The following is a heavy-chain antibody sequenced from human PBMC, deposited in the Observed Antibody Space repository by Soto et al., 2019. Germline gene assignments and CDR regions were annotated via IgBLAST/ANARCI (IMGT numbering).Heavy chain of an antibody. CDR2: INPSGGST. CDR3: ARPPSPGCINAVCYPLDY. V-gene: IGHV1-46*01. Sequence: QVQLVQSGAEVKKPGASVKISCKASGYTFTSYYMHWVRQAPGQGLEWMGIINPSGGSTNYAQKLQGRVGMTRDTSTSTVYMELNSLRSEDTAVYYCARPPSPGCINAVCYPLDYWGQGTLVTVSS. J-gene: IGHJ4*02. D-gene: IGHD2-8*01. CDR1: GYTFTSYY.